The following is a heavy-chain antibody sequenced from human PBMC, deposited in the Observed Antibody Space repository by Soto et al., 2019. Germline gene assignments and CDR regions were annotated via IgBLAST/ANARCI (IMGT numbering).Heavy chain of an antibody. V-gene: IGHV1-69*06. J-gene: IGHJ4*02. CDR3: ARGRAGQXLDY. CDR1: GGTFSSYA. CDR2: IIPIFGTA. D-gene: IGHD6-25*01. Sequence: SSVKVSCKASGGTFSSYAISWVRQAPGQGLEWMGGIIPIFGTANYAQKFQGRVTITADKSTSTAYMELSRLRSEDTAVYYCARGRAGQXLDYWGQGTLVTVSS.